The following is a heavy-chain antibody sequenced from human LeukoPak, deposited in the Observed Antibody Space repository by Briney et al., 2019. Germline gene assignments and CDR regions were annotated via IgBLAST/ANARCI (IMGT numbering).Heavy chain of an antibody. D-gene: IGHD3-3*01. Sequence: SGGSLRLSCVASGFTFSSYAMSWVRQAPGKGLEWVSTISDIVDNTYYADSVKGRFTISRDNSNNTLDLQMNSLRGKNTVVYYCAKANSIKIFGVISPVPYCGQGTLATASS. J-gene: IGHJ1*01. CDR3: AKANSIKIFGVISPVPY. CDR1: GFTFSSYA. V-gene: IGHV3-23*01. CDR2: ISDIVDNT.